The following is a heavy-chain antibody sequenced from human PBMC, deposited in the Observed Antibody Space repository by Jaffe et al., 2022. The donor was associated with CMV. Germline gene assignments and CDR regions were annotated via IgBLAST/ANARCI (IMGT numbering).Heavy chain of an antibody. CDR1: GGSFSDYY. V-gene: IGHV4-34*01. J-gene: IGHJ4*02. D-gene: IGHD3-3*01. CDR3: ARSPRLITSFGVASYKFDY. CDR2: INHSGST. Sequence: QVQLQQWGAGLLKPSETLSLTCAVYGGSFSDYYWTWIRQPPGKGLEWIGEINHSGSTNYNPSLKSRVTLSVDTSKNQFSLKLSSVTAADTAVYYCARSPRLITSFGVASYKFDYWAQGTLVTVSS.